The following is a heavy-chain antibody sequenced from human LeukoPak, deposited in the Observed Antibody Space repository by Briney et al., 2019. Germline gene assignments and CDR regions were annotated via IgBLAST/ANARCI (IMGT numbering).Heavy chain of an antibody. Sequence: SQTLSLTCTASGGSISSGSYYWSWIRQPAGKGLEWIGRIYTSGSTNYNPSLKSRVTISVDTSKNQFSLKLSSVTAADTAVYYCAREVQLLLRNWFDPWGQGTLVTVSS. J-gene: IGHJ5*02. CDR1: GGSISSGSYY. V-gene: IGHV4-61*02. D-gene: IGHD2-2*01. CDR3: AREVQLLLRNWFDP. CDR2: IYTSGST.